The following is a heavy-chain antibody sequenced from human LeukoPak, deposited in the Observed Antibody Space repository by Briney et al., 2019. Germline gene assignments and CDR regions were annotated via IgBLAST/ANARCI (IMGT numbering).Heavy chain of an antibody. CDR1: GGTFSSYT. CDR2: IIPILGIA. Sequence: GSSVKVSCKASGGTFSSYTISWVRQAPGQGLEWMGRIIPILGIANYAQKFQGRVTITADKSTSTAYMELSSLRSEDTAVYYCARDRCSSTSCYFERDYWGQGTLVTVSS. CDR3: ARDRCSSTSCYFERDY. V-gene: IGHV1-69*04. D-gene: IGHD2-2*01. J-gene: IGHJ4*02.